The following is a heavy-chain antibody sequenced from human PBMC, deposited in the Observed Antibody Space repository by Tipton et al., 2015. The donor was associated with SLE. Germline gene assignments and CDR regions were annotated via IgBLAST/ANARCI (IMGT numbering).Heavy chain of an antibody. V-gene: IGHV4-59*08. CDR3: ARQSYPGLVVYAHNWFDP. CDR2: IYYSGST. J-gene: IGHJ5*02. Sequence: TLSLTCTVSGGSISSYYWSWIRQPPGKGLEWIGYIYYSGSTNYNPSLKSRVTISVDTSKNQFSLKLSSVTAADTAVYYCARQSYPGLVVYAHNWFDPWGQATLVTVSS. D-gene: IGHD2-8*02. CDR1: GGSISSYY.